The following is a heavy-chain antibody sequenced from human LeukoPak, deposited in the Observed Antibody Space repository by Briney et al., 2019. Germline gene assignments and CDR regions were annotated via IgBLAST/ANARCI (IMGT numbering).Heavy chain of an antibody. Sequence: SETLSLTCTVSGGSISSGSYYWSWIRQPAGKGLEWIGRIYTSGSTNYNPSLKSRVTISLDTSKNQFSLKLSSVTAADTAMYYCASTHSSGKSDYWGQGTLVTVSS. J-gene: IGHJ4*02. CDR3: ASTHSSGKSDY. D-gene: IGHD3-10*01. V-gene: IGHV4-61*02. CDR2: IYTSGST. CDR1: GGSISSGSYY.